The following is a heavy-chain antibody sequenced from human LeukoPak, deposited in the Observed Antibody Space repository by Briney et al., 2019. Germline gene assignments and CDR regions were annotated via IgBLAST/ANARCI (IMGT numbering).Heavy chain of an antibody. CDR2: INHSGST. Sequence: PSETLSLTCAVYGGSLSGYYWSWIRQPPGKGLEWIGKINHSGSTNYNPSLKSRVTISVDTSKNQFSLKLSSVTAADTAVYYCARIGYCSSTSCYTTDVWGQGTTVTVSS. V-gene: IGHV4-34*01. CDR3: ARIGYCSSTSCYTTDV. D-gene: IGHD2-2*02. CDR1: GGSLSGYY. J-gene: IGHJ6*02.